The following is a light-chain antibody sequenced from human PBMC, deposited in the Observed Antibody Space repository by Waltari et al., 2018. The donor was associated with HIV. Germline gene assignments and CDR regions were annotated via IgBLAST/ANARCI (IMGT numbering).Light chain of an antibody. CDR3: GTWDSSLSAWV. J-gene: IGLJ3*02. V-gene: IGLV1-51*01. CDR1: SSKIGNNY. Sequence: QSVLTQPPSVSAAPGQKVTISCSGSSSKIGNNYVSWYQQLPGTAPKLLIYEKNKRPSGSPDRCAGSKSGTSATLGVTGLQTGDEADYYCGTWDSSLSAWVFGGGTKLTVL. CDR2: EKN.